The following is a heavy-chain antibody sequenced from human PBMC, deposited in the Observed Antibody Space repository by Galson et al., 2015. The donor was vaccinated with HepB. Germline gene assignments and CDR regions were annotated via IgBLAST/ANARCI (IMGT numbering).Heavy chain of an antibody. D-gene: IGHD7-27*01. J-gene: IGHJ4*02. CDR1: GYTFIGYY. Sequence: SVKVSCKASGYTFIGYYMHWVRQAPGQGLEWMGWINPNSGGTNYAQRFQGRFTVTRDTSISTAYMELSRLTSDDTAIYYCARDRGTGDGPDYWGQGTLITVSS. V-gene: IGHV1-2*02. CDR3: ARDRGTGDGPDY. CDR2: INPNSGGT.